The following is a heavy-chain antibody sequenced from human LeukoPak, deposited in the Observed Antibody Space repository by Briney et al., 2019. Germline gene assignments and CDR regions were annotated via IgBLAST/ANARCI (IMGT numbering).Heavy chain of an antibody. CDR2: IIPIFGTA. J-gene: IGHJ4*02. V-gene: IGHV1-69*06. D-gene: IGHD4-17*01. Sequence: ASVKVSCKASGGTFSSYAISWVRQAPGQGLEWMGGIIPIFGTANYAQKFQGRVTMTEDTSTDTAYMELSSLRSEDTAVYYCATAPLPPYGDYLYYFDYWGQGTLVTVSS. CDR1: GGTFSSYA. CDR3: ATAPLPPYGDYLYYFDY.